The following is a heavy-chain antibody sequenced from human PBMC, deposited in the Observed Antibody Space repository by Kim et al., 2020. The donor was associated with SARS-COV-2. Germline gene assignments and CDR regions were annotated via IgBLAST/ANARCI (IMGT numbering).Heavy chain of an antibody. Sequence: SETLSLTCTVSGGSISSSSYYWGWIRQPPGKGLEWIGSIYYSGSTYYNPSLKSRVTISVDTSKNQFSLKLSSVTAADTAVYYCARGEISSSWIIRQYNWFNPWGQGTLVTVSS. D-gene: IGHD6-13*01. CDR3: ARGEISSSWIIRQYNWFNP. CDR1: GGSISSSSYY. V-gene: IGHV4-39*01. CDR2: IYYSGST. J-gene: IGHJ5*02.